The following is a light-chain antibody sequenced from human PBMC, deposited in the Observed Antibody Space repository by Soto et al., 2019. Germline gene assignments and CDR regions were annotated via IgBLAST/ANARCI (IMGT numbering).Light chain of an antibody. J-gene: IGLJ2*01. CDR3: GTWDSSLTDVI. V-gene: IGLV1-51*01. CDR2: DNN. Sequence: QSVLTQPPSVSAAPGQKVTISCSGSSSNIGHNYVSWYQQLPGTAPKLLIYDNNKRPSGIPDRFSGSKSGTSATLGITGLQTGDEADYFCGTWDSSLTDVIFGGGTQLTVL. CDR1: SSNIGHNY.